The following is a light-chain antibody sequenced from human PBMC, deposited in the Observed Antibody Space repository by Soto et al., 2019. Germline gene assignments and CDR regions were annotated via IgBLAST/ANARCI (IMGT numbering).Light chain of an antibody. J-gene: IGKJ1*01. CDR2: AAS. CDR1: QSVNKW. V-gene: IGKV1-39*01. Sequence: EIKMSQSPSTLSASIGDRVTITCRASQSVNKWLAWHQQKPGKAPKVLIFAASSLQSGVPSRFSGSGSGTDFTLTISSLQPEDFATYYCQQSYSTPRTFGQGTKVDI. CDR3: QQSYSTPRT.